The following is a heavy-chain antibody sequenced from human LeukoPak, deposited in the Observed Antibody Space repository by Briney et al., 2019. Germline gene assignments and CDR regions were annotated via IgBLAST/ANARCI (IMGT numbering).Heavy chain of an antibody. CDR3: ARAKHDGSYSSSWRGFPYYFDY. CDR2: INPSGGST. Sequence: ASVKVSCKASGYTFTSYYMHWVRQAPAQGLEWMGIINPSGGSTSYAQKFQGRVTMTRDMSTSTVYMELSSLRSEDTAVYYCARAKHDGSYSSSWRGFPYYFDYWGQGTLVTVSS. D-gene: IGHD6-13*01. CDR1: GYTFTSYY. J-gene: IGHJ4*02. V-gene: IGHV1-46*01.